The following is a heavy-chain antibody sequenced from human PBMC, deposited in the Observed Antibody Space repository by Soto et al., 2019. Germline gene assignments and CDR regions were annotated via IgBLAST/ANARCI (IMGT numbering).Heavy chain of an antibody. J-gene: IGHJ6*02. CDR2: IYPGDSDT. Sequence: PGESLKISCKGSGYSFTSYWIGWVRQMPGKGLEWMGIIYPGDSDTRYSPSFQGQVTISADKSISTAYLQWSSLKASDTAMYYCARDGYNYILSYYYGMDVRAQRTTDTGSS. CDR3: ARDGYNYILSYYYGMDV. CDR1: GYSFTSYW. V-gene: IGHV5-51*01. D-gene: IGHD5-12*01.